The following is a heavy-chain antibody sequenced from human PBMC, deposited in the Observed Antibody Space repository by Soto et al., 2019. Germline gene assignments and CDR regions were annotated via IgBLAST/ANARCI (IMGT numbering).Heavy chain of an antibody. CDR2: IIPIFGTA. CDR1: GGTFSSYA. CDR3: ARACDSWELLPCFDY. V-gene: IGHV1-69*06. D-gene: IGHD1-26*01. J-gene: IGHJ4*02. Sequence: QVQLVQSGAEVKKPGSSVKVSCKASGGTFSSYAISWVRQAPGQGLEWMGGIIPIFGTATYAQKFQGRVTITADKPTSTAYMELSSLRSEYTAVYYCARACDSWELLPCFDYWGQGTLVTVSS.